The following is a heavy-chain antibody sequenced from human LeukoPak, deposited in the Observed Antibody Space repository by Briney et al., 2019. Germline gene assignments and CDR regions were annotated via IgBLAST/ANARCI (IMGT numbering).Heavy chain of an antibody. Sequence: SQTLSLTCTVSGGSISSGGYYWSWLRQHPGKGLEWIGYIYYSGSTYYNPSLKSRVTISVDTSKNQFSLKLSSVTAADTAVYYCARGEGYYDSSGPPHWWGQGTLVTVSS. CDR3: ARGEGYYDSSGPPHW. D-gene: IGHD3-22*01. J-gene: IGHJ4*02. CDR1: GGSISSGGYY. CDR2: IYYSGST. V-gene: IGHV4-31*03.